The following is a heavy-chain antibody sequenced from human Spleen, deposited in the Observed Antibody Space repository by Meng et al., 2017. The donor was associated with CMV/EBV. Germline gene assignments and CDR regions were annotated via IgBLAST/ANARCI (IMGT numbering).Heavy chain of an antibody. CDR1: GYTFAAYF. Sequence: SVKVSCKASGYTFAAYFMHWVRQAPGQGLEWMGWVNPNTGDTKYSQKFQGRVTMARDTSISTAYMELSSLRSDDTAAYYCARWDCGSTRCYTGGDFWGQGTLVTVSS. D-gene: IGHD2-2*02. V-gene: IGHV1-2*02. CDR2: VNPNTGDT. CDR3: ARWDCGSTRCYTGGDF. J-gene: IGHJ4*02.